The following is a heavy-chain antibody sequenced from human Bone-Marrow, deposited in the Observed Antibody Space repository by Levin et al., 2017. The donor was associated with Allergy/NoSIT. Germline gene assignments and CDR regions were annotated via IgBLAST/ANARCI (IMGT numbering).Heavy chain of an antibody. CDR1: GGSISSGGYS. V-gene: IGHV4-30-2*01. D-gene: IGHD2-15*01. CDR2: IYHSGST. Sequence: SQTLSLTCAVSGGSISSGGYSWSWIRQPPGKGLECIGYIYHSGSTYYNPSLKSRVTISVDRSKNQFSLKLSSVTAADTAVYYCARGAARNYYYYYMDVWGKGTTVTVSS. CDR3: ARGAARNYYYYYMDV. J-gene: IGHJ6*03.